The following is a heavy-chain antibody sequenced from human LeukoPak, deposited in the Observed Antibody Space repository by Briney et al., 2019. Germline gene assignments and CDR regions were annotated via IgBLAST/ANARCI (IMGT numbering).Heavy chain of an antibody. CDR1: GFSFSSYG. V-gene: IGHV3-30*18. J-gene: IGHJ3*02. Sequence: GRSLRLSCAAPGFSFSSYGMHWVRQAPGKGLEWVAVISYDGSNKYYADSVKGRFTISRDNSKNTLHMQMNTLRAEDTAMYYCAKALNYYDRAYDMWGQGTVVTVSS. D-gene: IGHD3-22*01. CDR2: ISYDGSNK. CDR3: AKALNYYDRAYDM.